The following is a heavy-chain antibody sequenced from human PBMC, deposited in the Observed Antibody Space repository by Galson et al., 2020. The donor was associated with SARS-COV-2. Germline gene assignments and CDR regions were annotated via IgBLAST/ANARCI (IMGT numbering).Heavy chain of an antibody. CDR2: ISAYNGNT. D-gene: IGHD3-10*01. J-gene: IGHJ6*02. Sequence: ASVKVSCKASGYTFTSYGISWVRQAPAQGLEWMGRISAYNGNTNYAQKLQGRVTMTTDTSTSTAYMELRSLRSDDTAVYYCAGPSGLYYYYYYGMDVWGQGTTVTVSS. CDR1: GYTFTSYG. V-gene: IGHV1-18*01. CDR3: AGPSGLYYYYYYGMDV.